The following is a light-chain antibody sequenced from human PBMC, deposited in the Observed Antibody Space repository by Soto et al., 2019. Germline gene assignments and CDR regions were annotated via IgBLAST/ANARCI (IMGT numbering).Light chain of an antibody. CDR2: AAS. CDR3: QQLHSYPIT. Sequence: DIQMTQSPCSLSASVGDRVNMTCRASRSISRYLSWYQQKPGKAPNLLIYAASSLQSGVPSRFRGSESGAVFTLTISSLQPEDFATYYCQQLHSYPITFGQGTRLEIK. CDR1: RSISRY. J-gene: IGKJ5*01. V-gene: IGKV1-17*01.